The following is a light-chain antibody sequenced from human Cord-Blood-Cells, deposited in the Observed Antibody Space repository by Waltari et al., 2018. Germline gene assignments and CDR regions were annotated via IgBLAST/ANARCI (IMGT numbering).Light chain of an antibody. CDR1: QSISSY. CDR3: QQANSFPLT. Sequence: GDRVTITCRASQSISSYLNWYQQKPGKAPKLLIYAASSLQSGVPSRFSGSGSGTDFTLTISSLQPEDFATYYCQQANSFPLTFGGGTKVEIK. CDR2: AAS. J-gene: IGKJ4*01. V-gene: IGKV1-12*01.